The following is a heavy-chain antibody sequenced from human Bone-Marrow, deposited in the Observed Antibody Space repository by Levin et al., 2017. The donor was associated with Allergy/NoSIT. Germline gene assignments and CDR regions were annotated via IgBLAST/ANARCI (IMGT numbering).Heavy chain of an antibody. V-gene: IGHV3-23*02. J-gene: IGHJ4*02. Sequence: ASVKVSCAASGFKFNKFVLSWVRQAPGKGLEWVSTISGSGEKTYYRESVKGRFSISRDNSKSTVTLQMNSLRDDDSAIYYCTRSPSNNIFGLINDWGSGTLVTVS. CDR3: TRSPSNNIFGLIND. D-gene: IGHD3/OR15-3a*01. CDR1: GFKFNKFV. CDR2: ISGSGEKT.